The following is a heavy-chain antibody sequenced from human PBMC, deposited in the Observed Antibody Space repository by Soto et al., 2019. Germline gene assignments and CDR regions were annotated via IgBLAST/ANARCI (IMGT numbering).Heavy chain of an antibody. J-gene: IGHJ4*02. Sequence: EAQLVESGGDLVKPGGSLRLSCVGSGFSFANAWMGWVRQAPGKGLEWVGRLKSKPDGGTTDYGEPVKGRFSVSRDDSKNTVFLQMNSLEIDDTGVYYCTTDGGVAIRPLFDFWGQGTLGTVSS. V-gene: IGHV3-15*01. CDR2: LKSKPDGGTT. D-gene: IGHD6-6*01. CDR3: TTDGGVAIRPLFDF. CDR1: GFSFANAW.